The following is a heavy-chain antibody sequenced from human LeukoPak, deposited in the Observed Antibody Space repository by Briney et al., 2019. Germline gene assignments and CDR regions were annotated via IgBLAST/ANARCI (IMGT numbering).Heavy chain of an antibody. D-gene: IGHD5-18*01. CDR1: GGTFSSYA. CDR2: IIPIFGTA. J-gene: IGHJ4*02. CDR3: ARDVPIRGYSYGPPTYYFDY. Sequence: GSSVTVSCKASGGTFSSYAISWVRQAPGQGLEWMGGIIPIFGTANYAQKFQGRVTITADESTSTAYMELSSLRSEDTAVYYCARDVPIRGYSYGPPTYYFDYWGQGTLVTVSS. V-gene: IGHV1-69*01.